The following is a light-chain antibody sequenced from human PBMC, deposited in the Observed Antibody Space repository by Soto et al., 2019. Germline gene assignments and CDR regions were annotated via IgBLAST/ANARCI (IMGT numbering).Light chain of an antibody. CDR3: CSYAGSSTWV. V-gene: IGLV2-23*01. Sequence: QSVLTQPASVSGSPGQSITISCTGTSSDVGSYNLVSWYQQHPGKAPKVMIYEGSKRPSGVSNRFFGSKSGNTASLTISGLQAEDEADYYCCSYAGSSTWVFGGGTKLTVL. CDR2: EGS. CDR1: SSDVGSYNL. J-gene: IGLJ3*02.